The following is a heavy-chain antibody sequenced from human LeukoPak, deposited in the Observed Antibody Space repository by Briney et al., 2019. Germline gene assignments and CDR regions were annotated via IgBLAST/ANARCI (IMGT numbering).Heavy chain of an antibody. J-gene: IGHJ6*02. Sequence: PSETLSLTCTVSGGSISSGDYYWSWIRQRPGEGLQWLGYICSSGSAYYNASLKSRVSMSTDTSNNQFSLKLNSVTAADTAVYYCARDGGGSLHGMDVWGQGTTVTVSS. V-gene: IGHV4-31*03. CDR2: ICSSGSA. CDR3: ARDGGGSLHGMDV. CDR1: GGSISSGDYY. D-gene: IGHD2-15*01.